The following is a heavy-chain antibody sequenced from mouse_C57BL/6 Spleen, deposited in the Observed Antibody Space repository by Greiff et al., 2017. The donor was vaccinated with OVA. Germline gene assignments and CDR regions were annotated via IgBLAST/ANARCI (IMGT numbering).Heavy chain of an antibody. CDR3: AREGDGYLAWFAY. CDR1: GYAFSSYW. Sequence: QLKQSGAELVKPGASVKISCKASGYAFSSYWMNWVKQRPGKGLEWIGQIYPGDGDTNYNGKFKGKATLTADKSSSTAYMQLSSLTSEDSAVYFCAREGDGYLAWFAYWGQGTLVTVSA. V-gene: IGHV1-80*01. J-gene: IGHJ3*01. CDR2: IYPGDGDT. D-gene: IGHD2-3*01.